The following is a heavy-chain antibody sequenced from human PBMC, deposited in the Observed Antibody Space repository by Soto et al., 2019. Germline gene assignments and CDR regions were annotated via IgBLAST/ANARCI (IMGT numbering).Heavy chain of an antibody. CDR2: IIPILGIA. V-gene: IGHV1-69*02. CDR3: ATSGPLDAFDI. D-gene: IGHD3-10*01. CDR1: GGTFSSYT. J-gene: IGHJ3*02. Sequence: QVQLVQSGAEVKKPGSSVKVSCKASGGTFSSYTISWVRQAPGQGVEWMGRIIPILGIANYAQKFQGRVTITADKSTSTAYIELSSLRSEDTDVYYCATSGPLDAFDIWGQGTMVTVSS.